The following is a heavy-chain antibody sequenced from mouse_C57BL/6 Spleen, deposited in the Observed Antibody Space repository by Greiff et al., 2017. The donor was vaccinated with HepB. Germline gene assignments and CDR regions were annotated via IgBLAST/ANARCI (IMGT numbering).Heavy chain of an antibody. V-gene: IGHV1-4*01. Sequence: QVQLKESGAELARPGASVKMSCKASGYTFTSYTMHWVKQRPGQGLEWIGYINPSSGYTKYNQKFKDKATLTADKSSSTAYMQLSSLTSEDSAVYYCARWGVYSNFYWGQGTTLTVSS. D-gene: IGHD2-5*01. J-gene: IGHJ2*01. CDR1: GYTFTSYT. CDR2: INPSSGYT. CDR3: ARWGVYSNFY.